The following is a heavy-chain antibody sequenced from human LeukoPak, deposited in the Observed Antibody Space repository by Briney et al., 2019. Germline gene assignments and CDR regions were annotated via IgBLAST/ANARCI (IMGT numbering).Heavy chain of an antibody. V-gene: IGHV4-59*01. D-gene: IGHD6-19*01. CDR3: ARGVAVAGVEG. CDR1: GGSISSYY. Sequence: PSETLSLTCTVSGGSISSYYWSWIRQPPGKGLEWIGYIYYSGSTNYNPSLKSRVTISVDTSKNQFSLKLSSVTAADTAVYYRARGVAVAGVEGWGQGTLVTVSS. J-gene: IGHJ4*02. CDR2: IYYSGST.